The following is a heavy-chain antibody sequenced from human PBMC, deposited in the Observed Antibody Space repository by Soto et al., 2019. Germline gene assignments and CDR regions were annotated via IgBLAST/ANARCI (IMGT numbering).Heavy chain of an antibody. CDR1: GFTFSSYG. J-gene: IGHJ6*02. Sequence: GGSLRLSCAASGFTFSSYGMHWVRQAPGKGLEWVAVISYDGSNKYYADSVKGRFTISRDNSKNTLYLQMNSLRAEDTAVYYCAKDREGTVPYEFYYYYYGMDVWGQGTTVTVSS. CDR3: AKDREGTVPYEFYYYYYGMDV. V-gene: IGHV3-30*18. CDR2: ISYDGSNK. D-gene: IGHD4-17*01.